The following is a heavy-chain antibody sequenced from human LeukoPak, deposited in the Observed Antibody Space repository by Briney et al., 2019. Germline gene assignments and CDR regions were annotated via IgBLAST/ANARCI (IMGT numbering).Heavy chain of an antibody. J-gene: IGHJ6*02. D-gene: IGHD6-19*01. CDR3: AKSSSGWTNYYYYYGMDV. Sequence: GGSLRLSCAASGFTFGSYGMHWVRQAPGKGLEWVAVISYDGSNKYYADSVKGRFTISRDNSKNTLYLQMNSLRAEDTAVYYCAKSSSGWTNYYYYYGMDVWGQGTTVTVSS. CDR1: GFTFGSYG. V-gene: IGHV3-30*18. CDR2: ISYDGSNK.